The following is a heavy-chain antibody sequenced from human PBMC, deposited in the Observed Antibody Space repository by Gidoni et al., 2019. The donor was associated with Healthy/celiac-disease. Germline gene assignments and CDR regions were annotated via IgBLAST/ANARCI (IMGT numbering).Heavy chain of an antibody. V-gene: IGHV1-8*01. CDR1: GYTFTSYD. CDR2: MNPNSGNT. J-gene: IGHJ6*02. D-gene: IGHD3-22*01. Sequence: QVQLVQSGAEVKKPGASVKVSCKASGYTFTSYDTNWVRQATGQGLEWMGLMNPNSGNTGYAQKFQGRVTMTRNTSISTAYMELSSLRSEDTAVYYCARGYDSSGYYYLDYYYYGMDVWGQGTTVTVSS. CDR3: ARGYDSSGYYYLDYYYYGMDV.